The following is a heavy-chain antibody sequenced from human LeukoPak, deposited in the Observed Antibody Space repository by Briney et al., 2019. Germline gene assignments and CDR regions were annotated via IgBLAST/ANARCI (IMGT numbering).Heavy chain of an antibody. J-gene: IGHJ3*02. D-gene: IGHD3-22*01. CDR3: ARLPHYYDSSGYYYFAFDI. CDR2: IYYSGST. V-gene: IGHV4-39*01. Sequence: SETLSLTCTVSGGSISSSSYYWGWIRQPPGKGLEWIGSIYYSGSTYYNPSLKSRVTISVDTSKNQFSLKLSSVTAADTAVYYCARLPHYYDSSGYYYFAFDIWGQGTMVTVSS. CDR1: GGSISSSSYY.